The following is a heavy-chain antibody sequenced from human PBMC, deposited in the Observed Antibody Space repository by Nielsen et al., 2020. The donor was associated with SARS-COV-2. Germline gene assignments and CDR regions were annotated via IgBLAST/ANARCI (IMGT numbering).Heavy chain of an antibody. Sequence: SLKISCAASGFTFDDYAMHWVRQAPGKGLEWVSGISWNSGSIGYADSVKGRFTISRDNAKNSLYLQMNSPRAEDTAVYYCARDDYVWGSYRYYKPGDYWGQGTLVTVSS. CDR2: ISWNSGSI. J-gene: IGHJ4*02. CDR1: GFTFDDYA. V-gene: IGHV3-9*01. CDR3: ARDDYVWGSYRYYKPGDY. D-gene: IGHD3-16*02.